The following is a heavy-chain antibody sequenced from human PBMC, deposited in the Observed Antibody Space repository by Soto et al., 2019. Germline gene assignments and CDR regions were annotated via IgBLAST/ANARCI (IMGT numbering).Heavy chain of an antibody. J-gene: IGHJ6*02. CDR2: LIPIFDTP. Sequence: QVQLVQSGAEVKKPGSSVKVPCKASGDTFISYAISWVRQAPGQGPEWMGGLIPIFDTPKYAQKFQGRVTITADESTSTAYMELSSLKFEDTAVYYCARALGERRFGAMDVWGQGTTVTVSS. D-gene: IGHD3-10*01. CDR1: GDTFISYA. CDR3: ARALGERRFGAMDV. V-gene: IGHV1-69*01.